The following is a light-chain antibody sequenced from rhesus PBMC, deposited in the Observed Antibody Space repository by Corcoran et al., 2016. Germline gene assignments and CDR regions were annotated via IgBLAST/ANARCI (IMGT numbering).Light chain of an antibody. V-gene: IGKV1-36*02. CDR2: AAS. CDR3: LPTSLPPST. Sequence: DIQMTQSPSSLSASVGDRVTITFRASQGISDYLSWYQQKPGKAPKRLIYAASRLESGVPSRFSGSGSGTDFTLTISSLQHEDFAAYYVLPTSLPPSTFRQATKVEIK. J-gene: IGKJ1*01. CDR1: QGISDY.